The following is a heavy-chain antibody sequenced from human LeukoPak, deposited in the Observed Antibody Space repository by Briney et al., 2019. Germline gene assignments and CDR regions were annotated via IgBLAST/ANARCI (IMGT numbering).Heavy chain of an antibody. J-gene: IGHJ4*02. CDR1: GFTFSSYA. Sequence: PGRSLRLSCAASGFTFSSYAMHWVRQAPGKGLEWVAVISYDGSNKYYADSVKGRFTISRDNSKNTLYLQMNSLRAEDTAVYYCAREFEFMTTVTALNYWGQGTLVTVSS. V-gene: IGHV3-30-3*01. CDR2: ISYDGSNK. CDR3: AREFEFMTTVTALNY. D-gene: IGHD4-17*01.